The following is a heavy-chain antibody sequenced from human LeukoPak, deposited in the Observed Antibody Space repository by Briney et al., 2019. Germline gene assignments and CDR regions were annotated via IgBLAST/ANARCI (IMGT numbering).Heavy chain of an antibody. J-gene: IGHJ6*02. Sequence: GGSLRLSCAVSGFIVSDNHMAWVRQAPGKGLEWVSIINSGGNTFYADSVKGRFTISRDDSESTLYLQMNSLRAEDTAVYYCAKDSPDYGYMDVWGQGTTVTVSS. D-gene: IGHD4-17*01. CDR3: AKDSPDYGYMDV. CDR2: INSGGNT. CDR1: GFIVSDNH. V-gene: IGHV3-66*01.